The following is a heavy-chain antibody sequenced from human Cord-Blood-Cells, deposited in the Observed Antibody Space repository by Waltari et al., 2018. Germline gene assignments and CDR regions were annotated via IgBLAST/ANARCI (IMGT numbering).Heavy chain of an antibody. J-gene: IGHJ6*03. D-gene: IGHD4-4*01. Sequence: QVQLQQWGAGLLKPSETLSLTCAVYGGSFSGYYWSWIRQPPGKGLEWIGEINHSGSTNYNPSLKSRVTISVDTSKNQFSLKLSSVTAADTAVYYCARGRPTVTTHMDVWSKGTTVTVSS. V-gene: IGHV4-34*01. CDR3: ARGRPTVTTHMDV. CDR2: INHSGST. CDR1: GGSFSGYY.